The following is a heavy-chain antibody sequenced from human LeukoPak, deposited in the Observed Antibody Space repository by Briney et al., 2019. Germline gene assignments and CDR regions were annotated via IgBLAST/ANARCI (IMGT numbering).Heavy chain of an antibody. J-gene: IGHJ4*02. V-gene: IGHV5-51*01. CDR3: ARSRGTYSSWLDY. Sequence: GESLKISCKGSGYSFTSYWIAWVRQMPGKGLEWMGIIYPHDSNTRYSPSFQGPVTISADKSISTAYLQWSSLKASDTAMYYCARSRGTYSSWLDYWGQGTLVTVSS. CDR2: IYPHDSNT. CDR1: GYSFTSYW. D-gene: IGHD6-13*01.